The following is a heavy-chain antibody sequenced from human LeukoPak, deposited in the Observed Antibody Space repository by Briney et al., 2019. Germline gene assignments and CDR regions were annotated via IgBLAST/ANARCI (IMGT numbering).Heavy chain of an antibody. Sequence: GGSLRLSCAASGFTFNSYSMNWVRQAPGKGLEWLGIIWHDGSSKSLADSLKGRFTISRDNSKNTLYLQMNSLRAEDTAIYYCARDYSSGWCSDYWGQGTLVTVSS. CDR1: GFTFNSYS. CDR3: ARDYSSGWCSDY. J-gene: IGHJ4*02. D-gene: IGHD6-19*01. V-gene: IGHV3-33*08. CDR2: IWHDGSSK.